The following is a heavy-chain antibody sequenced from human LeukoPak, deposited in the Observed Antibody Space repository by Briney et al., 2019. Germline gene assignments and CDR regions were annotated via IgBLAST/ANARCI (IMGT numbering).Heavy chain of an antibody. J-gene: IGHJ4*02. D-gene: IGHD4-17*01. Sequence: SETLSLTCTVSGGSISGYYWSWIRQPAGKGLEWIGEIYHSGNTNYNPSLKSRVTLSVDKSKNQFSLKLSSVTAADTAVYYCARHGDYYVDYWGQGTLVSVSS. CDR2: IYHSGNT. CDR3: ARHGDYYVDY. V-gene: IGHV4-59*08. CDR1: GGSISGYY.